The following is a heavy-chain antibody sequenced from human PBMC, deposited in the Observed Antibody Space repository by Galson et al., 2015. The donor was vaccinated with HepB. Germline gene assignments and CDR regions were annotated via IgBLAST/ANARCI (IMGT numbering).Heavy chain of an antibody. CDR2: INPNSGGT. Sequence: SVKVSCKASGYTFTGYYMHWVRQAPGQGLEWMGWINPNSGGTNYAQKFQGWVTMTRDTSISTAYMELSRLRSDDTAVYYCARDLSRVSGWYPANNWFDPWGQGTLVTVSS. CDR3: ARDLSRVSGWYPANNWFDP. J-gene: IGHJ5*02. D-gene: IGHD6-19*01. CDR1: GYTFTGYY. V-gene: IGHV1-2*04.